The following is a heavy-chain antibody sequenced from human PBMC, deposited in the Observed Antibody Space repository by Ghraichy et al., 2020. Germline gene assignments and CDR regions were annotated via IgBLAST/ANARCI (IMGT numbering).Heavy chain of an antibody. V-gene: IGHV1-2*02. CDR3: AREEVVVAATGFYYYYGMDV. D-gene: IGHD2-15*01. CDR2: INPNSGGT. J-gene: IGHJ6*02. Sequence: ASVKVSCKASGYTFTGYYMHWVRQAPGQGLEWMGWINPNSGGTNYAQKFQGRVTMTRDTSISTAYMELSRLRSDDTAVYYCAREEVVVAATGFYYYYGMDVWGQGTTVTVSS. CDR1: GYTFTGYY.